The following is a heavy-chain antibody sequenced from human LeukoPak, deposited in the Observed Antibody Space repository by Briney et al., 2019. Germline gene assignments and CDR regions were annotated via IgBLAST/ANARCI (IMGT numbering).Heavy chain of an antibody. Sequence: GGSLRLSCTASGFTFSIYAMSWVRQAPGKGLEWVSAISGSGGSTYYADSVKGRFTISRDNSRNTLYLQMNSLRAEDTAVYYCAKAPLSGWYTLYFEYWGQGTLVTVSS. CDR2: ISGSGGST. D-gene: IGHD6-19*01. V-gene: IGHV3-23*01. CDR3: AKAPLSGWYTLYFEY. J-gene: IGHJ4*02. CDR1: GFTFSIYA.